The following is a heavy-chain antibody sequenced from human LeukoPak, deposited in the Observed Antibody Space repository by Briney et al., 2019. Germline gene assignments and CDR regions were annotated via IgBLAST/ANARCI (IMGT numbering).Heavy chain of an antibody. CDR2: IRYDGSNK. J-gene: IGHJ6*03. D-gene: IGHD2-2*01. Sequence: RPGGSLRLSCAASGFTFSSYGMHWVRQAPGKGLEWVAFIRYDGSNKYYADSVKGRFTISRDNSKNTLYLQMNSLRAEDTAVYYCAREGRVVPAAKGDDYYYYYYMDVWGKGTTVTVSS. V-gene: IGHV3-30*02. CDR1: GFTFSSYG. CDR3: AREGRVVPAAKGDDYYYYYYMDV.